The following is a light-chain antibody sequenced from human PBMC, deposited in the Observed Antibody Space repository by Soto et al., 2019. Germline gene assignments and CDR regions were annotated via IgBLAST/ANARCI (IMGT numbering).Light chain of an antibody. Sequence: DIVMTQSPLSLPVTPGEPASISCRSSQSLRHSNGYNYLDWYLQKPGQSPQLLIYLGSNRASGVPDRFSGSGSGTDFTLKISRVEAEDVGVYYCMQALQTPYTFGQGTKLEI. CDR3: MQALQTPYT. J-gene: IGKJ2*01. CDR2: LGS. V-gene: IGKV2-28*01. CDR1: QSLRHSNGYNY.